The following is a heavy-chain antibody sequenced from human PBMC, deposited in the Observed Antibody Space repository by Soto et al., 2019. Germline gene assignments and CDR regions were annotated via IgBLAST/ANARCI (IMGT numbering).Heavy chain of an antibody. D-gene: IGHD2-2*02. CDR2: MNPNSGNT. J-gene: IGHJ5*02. V-gene: IGHV1-8*01. CDR1: GYTFTSYD. Sequence: GASVKVSCKASGYTFTSYDINWVRQATGQGLEWMGWMNPNSGNTGYAQKFQGRVTMTRNTSISTAYMELSSLRSEDTAVYYCARRYEYCSSTSCYTAWFDPWGQGTLVTSPQ. CDR3: ARRYEYCSSTSCYTAWFDP.